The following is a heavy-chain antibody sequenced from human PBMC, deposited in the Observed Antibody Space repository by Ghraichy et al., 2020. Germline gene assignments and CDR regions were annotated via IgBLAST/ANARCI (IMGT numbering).Heavy chain of an antibody. CDR1: GFTFSSYA. CDR2: ISGSGGST. CDR3: ARGKGGADDWFDP. J-gene: IGHJ5*02. V-gene: IGHV3-23*01. D-gene: IGHD3-16*01. Sequence: GESLRLSCAASGFTFSSYAMSWVRQAPGKGLEWVSAISGSGGSTYYADSVKGRFTISRDNSKNTLYLQMNSLRAEDTAVYYCARGKGGADDWFDPWGQGTLVTVSS.